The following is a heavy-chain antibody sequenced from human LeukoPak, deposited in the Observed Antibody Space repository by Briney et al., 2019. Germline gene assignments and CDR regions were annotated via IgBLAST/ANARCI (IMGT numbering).Heavy chain of an antibody. CDR1: GFTFSSYA. CDR3: ARDIVEPPGSGRYFDN. CDR2: ISYDGSNK. D-gene: IGHD1-14*01. V-gene: IGHV3-30-3*01. Sequence: GGSRRLSCAASGFTFSSYAMHWVRQAPGKGLEWVAVISYDGSNKYYADSVKGRFTTSRDNSRSTLYLQMNSLRPEDTAVYYCARDIVEPPGSGRYFDNWGQGTLITVSS. J-gene: IGHJ4*02.